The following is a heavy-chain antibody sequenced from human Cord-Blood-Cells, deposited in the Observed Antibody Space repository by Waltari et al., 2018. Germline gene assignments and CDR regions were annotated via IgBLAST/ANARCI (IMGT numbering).Heavy chain of an antibody. CDR2: INPNSGGT. V-gene: IGHV1-2*02. CDR3: ARDREVLRFLEWLLFDY. Sequence: QVQLVQSGAEVKKPGASVKVSCKASGYTFTVYYMHWVRQAPGQGLEWMGWINPNSGGTNYAQKFQGRVTMTRDTSISTAYMELSRLRSDDTAVYYCARDREVLRFLEWLLFDYWGQGTLVTVSS. J-gene: IGHJ4*02. D-gene: IGHD3-3*01. CDR1: GYTFTVYY.